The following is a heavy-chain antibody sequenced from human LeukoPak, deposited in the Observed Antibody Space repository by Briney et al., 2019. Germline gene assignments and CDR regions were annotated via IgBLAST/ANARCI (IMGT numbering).Heavy chain of an antibody. D-gene: IGHD3-10*01. CDR2: ISSGGTYE. CDR1: GCTFSNYA. CDR3: ARDSTYYYDSGSSGPHYFDN. Sequence: GGSLRLSCAASGCTFSNYAMHWVRQAPGKGLEWVSLISSGGTYEYYAASVKGRFTISRDISKNTFYLQLNSLRAEDTAVYFCARDSTYYYDSGSSGPHYFDNWGQGTLVTVSS. J-gene: IGHJ4*02. V-gene: IGHV3-30*01.